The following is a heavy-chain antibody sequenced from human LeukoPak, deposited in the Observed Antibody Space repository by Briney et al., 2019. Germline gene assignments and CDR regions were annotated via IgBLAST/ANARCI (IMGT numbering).Heavy chain of an antibody. V-gene: IGHV3-30*18. D-gene: IGHD3-10*01. CDR1: GFTFSSYG. CDR3: AKDLATMVRGVMDV. J-gene: IGHJ6*02. CDR2: ISYDGSNK. Sequence: GGSLRLSCAASGFTFSSYGMHWVRQAPGKGLEWVAVISYDGSNKYYADSVKGRFTISRDNSKNTLYLQMNSLRAEDTAVYYCAKDLATMVRGVMDVWGQGTTVTVSS.